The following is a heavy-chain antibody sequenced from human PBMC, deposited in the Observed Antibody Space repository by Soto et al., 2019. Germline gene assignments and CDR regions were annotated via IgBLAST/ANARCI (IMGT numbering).Heavy chain of an antibody. CDR1: GFTFSSYA. CDR3: AKDGWGSTMIVVVINWYFDL. V-gene: IGHV3-23*01. Sequence: EVQLLESGGGLVQPGGSLRLSCAASGFTFSSYAMSWVRQAPGKGLEWVSAISGSGGSTYYADSVKGRFTISRDNSKNTLYLQMNSLRDKDTAVYYCAKDGWGSTMIVVVINWYFDLWGRGTLVTVSS. CDR2: ISGSGGST. D-gene: IGHD3-22*01. J-gene: IGHJ2*01.